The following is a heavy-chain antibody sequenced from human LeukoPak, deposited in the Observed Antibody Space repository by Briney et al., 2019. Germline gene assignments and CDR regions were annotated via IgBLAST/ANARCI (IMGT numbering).Heavy chain of an antibody. Sequence: GRSLRLSCAASGFTFDDYAMHWVRQAPGKGLEWVSGISWNSGSIGYADSVKGRFTISRDNAKNSLYLQMNSLRAEDTALYYCAKDVVAGTHYYYGMDVWGQGTTVTVYS. CDR1: GFTFDDYA. V-gene: IGHV3-9*01. CDR3: AKDVVAGTHYYYGMDV. CDR2: ISWNSGSI. J-gene: IGHJ6*02. D-gene: IGHD6-19*01.